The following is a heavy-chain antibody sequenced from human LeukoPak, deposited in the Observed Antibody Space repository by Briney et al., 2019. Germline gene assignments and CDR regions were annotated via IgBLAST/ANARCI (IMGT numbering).Heavy chain of an antibody. J-gene: IGHJ6*03. CDR1: GFIFSNYG. V-gene: IGHV3-23*01. CDR2: ISGSAGST. D-gene: IGHD2-2*01. CDR3: TRRDAPYCSSTSCSNYYYYYMDV. Sequence: GGTLRLSCAASGFIFSNYGMSWVRQAPGKGLEWVSAISGSAGSTYYADSVKGRFTISRDNSKNTLYLQMNSLKTEDTAVYYCTRRDAPYCSSTSCSNYYYYYMDVWGKGTTVTVSS.